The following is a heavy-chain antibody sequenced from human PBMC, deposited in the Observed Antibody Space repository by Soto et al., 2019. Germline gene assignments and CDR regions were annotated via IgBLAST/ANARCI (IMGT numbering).Heavy chain of an antibody. CDR1: GFSFSSFA. Sequence: EVHLLQSGGGLVQPGGSLRLSCAASGFSFSSFALSWVRQSPGKGLEWVAAVSGRGGDTYYANSVKGRFTISRANSQNTLFLQMNSLRAEDSAIYYCAKDPDYDFWSGFSAVYFDLWGQGTLVTVSS. CDR3: AKDPDYDFWSGFSAVYFDL. V-gene: IGHV3-23*01. J-gene: IGHJ4*02. D-gene: IGHD3-3*01. CDR2: VSGRGGDT.